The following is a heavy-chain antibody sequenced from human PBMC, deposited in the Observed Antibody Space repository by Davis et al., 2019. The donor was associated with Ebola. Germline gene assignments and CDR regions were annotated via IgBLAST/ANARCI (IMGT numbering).Heavy chain of an antibody. CDR2: ITVGNGNT. Sequence: ASVKVSCKASGYTFTTYAMHWVRQAPGQRLEWMGWITVGNGNTKYSQKFQGRVTITRDTSASTAYMELSSLRSEDTAVYYCARSHGSANFDYWGQGTLVTVSS. V-gene: IGHV1-3*01. CDR1: GYTFTTYA. CDR3: ARSHGSANFDY. D-gene: IGHD3-10*01. J-gene: IGHJ4*02.